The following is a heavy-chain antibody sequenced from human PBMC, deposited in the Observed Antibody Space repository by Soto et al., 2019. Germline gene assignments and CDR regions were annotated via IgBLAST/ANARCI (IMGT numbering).Heavy chain of an antibody. D-gene: IGHD4-17*01. CDR2: INHSGST. J-gene: IGHJ6*03. CDR3: ARGNYGSGPKIYYYYYMDV. CDR1: GGSFSGYY. V-gene: IGHV4-34*01. Sequence: SETLSLTCAVYGGSFSGYYWSWIRQPPGKGLEWIGEINHSGSTNYNPSLKSRVTISVDTSKNQFSLKLSSVTAADTAVYYCARGNYGSGPKIYYYYYMDVWGKGTTVTVSS.